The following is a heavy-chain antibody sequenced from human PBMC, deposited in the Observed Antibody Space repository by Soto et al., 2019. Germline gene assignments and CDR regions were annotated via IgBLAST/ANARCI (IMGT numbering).Heavy chain of an antibody. CDR1: GFTFDYYW. CDR3: ARGDRGGFDL. D-gene: IGHD3-16*01. Sequence: EVQLVESGGGLVQPGESLRLSCAASGFTFDYYWMHWVRQAPGKGLVWVSRVHSDGTTTTYADSVKGRFTISKDNARNTVSLQMSSLRAEDTAIYYCARGDRGGFDLWGHGKVVTVSS. CDR2: VHSDGTTT. V-gene: IGHV3-74*01. J-gene: IGHJ3*01.